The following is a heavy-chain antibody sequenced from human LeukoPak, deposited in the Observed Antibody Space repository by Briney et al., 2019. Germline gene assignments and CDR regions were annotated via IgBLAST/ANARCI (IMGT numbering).Heavy chain of an antibody. CDR1: GYTFTSYY. J-gene: IGHJ6*02. V-gene: IGHV1-46*01. Sequence: ASVKVSCEASGYTFTSYYMHWVRQAPGQGLEWMGIINPSGGSTSYAQKFQGRVTMTMDTSTSTVYMELSSLRSEDTAVYYCARVQGYYYYGMDVWGQGTTVTVSS. CDR3: ARVQGYYYYGMDV. CDR2: INPSGGST.